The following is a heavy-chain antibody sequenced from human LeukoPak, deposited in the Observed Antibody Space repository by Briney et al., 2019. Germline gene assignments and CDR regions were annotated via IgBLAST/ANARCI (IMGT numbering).Heavy chain of an antibody. CDR3: ARLRGYSYGYEEGYYFDY. D-gene: IGHD5-18*01. J-gene: IGHJ4*02. Sequence: ASVKVSCKASGYTFTGYYMHWVRQAPEQGLEWMGRINPNSGGTNYAQKFQGRVTMTRDTSISTAYMELSRLRSDDTAVYYCARLRGYSYGYEEGYYFDYWGQGTLVTVSS. CDR2: INPNSGGT. V-gene: IGHV1-2*06. CDR1: GYTFTGYY.